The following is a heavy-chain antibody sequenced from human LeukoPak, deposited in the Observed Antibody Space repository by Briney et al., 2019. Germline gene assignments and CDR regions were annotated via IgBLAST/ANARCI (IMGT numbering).Heavy chain of an antibody. CDR1: GFTFDDHA. CDR2: ISGDGGST. CDR3: ARESETSGWYDY. D-gene: IGHD6-19*01. V-gene: IGHV3-43*02. J-gene: IGHJ4*02. Sequence: GGSLRLSCAASGFTFDDHALHWARQAPGKALEWVSLISGDGGSTFYADSVRGRFTISRDNTRKSLSLQMSSLRSEDTALYYCARESETSGWYDYWGQGTLVTVSS.